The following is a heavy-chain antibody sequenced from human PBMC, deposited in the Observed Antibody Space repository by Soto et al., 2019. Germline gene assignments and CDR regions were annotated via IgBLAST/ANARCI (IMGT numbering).Heavy chain of an antibody. Sequence: QVQLVQSGAEVKKPGASVKVSCKASGYTFTTYYIQWVRQAPGQGLEWMGVISPSGGTTTYAQKFKGRVTMTRDTSTSTVHMELSRLRSEDTAVYYCASQRSDRSGYNGGYNNYWGQGTLVTVSS. D-gene: IGHD3-22*01. J-gene: IGHJ4*02. CDR3: ASQRSDRSGYNGGYNNY. V-gene: IGHV1-46*01. CDR2: ISPSGGTT. CDR1: GYTFTTYY.